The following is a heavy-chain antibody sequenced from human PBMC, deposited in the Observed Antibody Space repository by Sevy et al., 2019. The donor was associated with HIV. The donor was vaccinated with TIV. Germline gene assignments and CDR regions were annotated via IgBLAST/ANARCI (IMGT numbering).Heavy chain of an antibody. CDR1: GYSFGSIYY. CDR3: AIELGLGIQFDY. V-gene: IGHV4-38-2*02. D-gene: IGHD3-9*01. CDR2: VYHSGST. J-gene: IGHJ4*02. Sequence: WETLSLICTVSGYSFGSIYYWGWIRQPPGRGLEWIGSVYHSGSTYYNPSLKSRVTISVDTSKNRFSLKVTSVTAADTAVYYCAIELGLGIQFDYWGQGTLVTVSS.